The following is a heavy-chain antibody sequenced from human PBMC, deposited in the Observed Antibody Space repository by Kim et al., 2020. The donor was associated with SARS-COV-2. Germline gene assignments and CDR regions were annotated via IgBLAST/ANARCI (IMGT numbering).Heavy chain of an antibody. CDR1: GFTFSSYA. CDR2: ISYDGSNK. Sequence: GGSLRLSCAASGFTFSSYAMHWVRQAPGKGLEWVAVISYDGSNKYYADSVKGRFTISRDNSKNTLYLQMNSLRAEDTAVYYCARDLGDTAMGGWYYYGMDVWGQGTTVTVSS. V-gene: IGHV3-30-3*01. D-gene: IGHD5-18*01. CDR3: ARDLGDTAMGGWYYYGMDV. J-gene: IGHJ6*02.